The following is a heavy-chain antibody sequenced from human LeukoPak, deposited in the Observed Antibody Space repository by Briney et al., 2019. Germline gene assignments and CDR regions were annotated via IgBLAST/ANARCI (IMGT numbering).Heavy chain of an antibody. V-gene: IGHV3-74*01. CDR1: GFTFSSYW. Sequence: PGGSLRLSCAASGFTFSSYWMHWVRQAPGKGLVWVSRINSDGSSTSYADSVKGRFTISRDNSKNTLYLQMNSLRAEDTAVYYCAKEQYLGLPDYWGQGTLVTVSS. CDR3: AKEQYLGLPDY. J-gene: IGHJ4*02. CDR2: INSDGSST. D-gene: IGHD2-2*01.